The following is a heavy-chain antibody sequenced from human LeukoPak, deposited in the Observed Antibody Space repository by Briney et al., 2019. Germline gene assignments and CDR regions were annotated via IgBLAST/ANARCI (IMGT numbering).Heavy chain of an antibody. CDR1: GFSFSSYW. CDR3: ATCSGGRCYSKGFDY. CDR2: ISTDGSET. D-gene: IGHD2-15*01. V-gene: IGHV3-74*01. Sequence: GGSLRLSCAASGFSFSSYWMRCVRQAPGKGLVWVSCISTDGSETRYADSVKGRFTISRDNAKNTLYLQMNSLTAEDTAVYYCATCSGGRCYSKGFDYWGQGTLVTVSS. J-gene: IGHJ4*02.